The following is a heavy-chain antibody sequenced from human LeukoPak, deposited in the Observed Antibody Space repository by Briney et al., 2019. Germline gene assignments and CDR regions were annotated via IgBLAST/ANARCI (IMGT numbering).Heavy chain of an antibody. CDR2: INPNSGGT. CDR3: ARDSPGYSSSWYVLGGYYYYYMDV. Sequence: ASAKVSCKASGYTFTGYYMHWVRQAPGQGLEWMGWINPNSGGTNFAQKFQGRVTVTRDTSISTAYMELSRLRSDDTAVYYCARDSPGYSSSWYVLGGYYYYYMDVWGKGTTVTVSS. J-gene: IGHJ6*03. V-gene: IGHV1-2*02. D-gene: IGHD6-13*01. CDR1: GYTFTGYY.